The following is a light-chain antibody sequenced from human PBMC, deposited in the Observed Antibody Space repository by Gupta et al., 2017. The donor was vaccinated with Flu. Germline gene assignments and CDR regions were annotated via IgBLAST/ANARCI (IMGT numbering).Light chain of an antibody. CDR3: QQSYSIPYS. J-gene: IGKJ2*03. CDR1: QSISNY. V-gene: IGKV1-39*01. CDR2: VAS. Sequence: DIQMTQSPSSLSASVGDRVTITCRASQSISNYLNWYQQKPGKALNLLIYVASSLQSGVPSRFSGSGSGTDFTLTISSLQPEDFATYFCQQSYSIPYSFGQGTKLEIK.